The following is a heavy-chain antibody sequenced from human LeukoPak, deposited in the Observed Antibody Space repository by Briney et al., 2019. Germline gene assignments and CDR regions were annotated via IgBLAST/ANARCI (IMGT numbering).Heavy chain of an antibody. D-gene: IGHD6-13*01. V-gene: IGHV3-30*18. J-gene: IGHJ4*02. Sequence: AGGSLRLSCAASGFTFSSYGMHWVRQAPGKGLEWVAVISYDGSNKYYADSVKGRFTISRDNSKNTLYLQMNSLRAEDTAVYYCAKDASAYSSTWYGINFDYWGQGTLVTVSS. CDR2: ISYDGSNK. CDR3: AKDASAYSSTWYGINFDY. CDR1: GFTFSSYG.